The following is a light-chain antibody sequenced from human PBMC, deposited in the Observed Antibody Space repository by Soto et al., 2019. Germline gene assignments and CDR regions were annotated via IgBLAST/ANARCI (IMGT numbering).Light chain of an antibody. V-gene: IGKV1-5*03. CDR3: QQYGSYSPWT. CDR1: QSIDSW. Sequence: DIQMTQSPSTLSASVGDRVTITCRASQSIDSWLAWYQQKPGKAPKLLIYKASSLESGVPSRFSGSGSGTEFTLTISSLQPDDFASYYCQQYGSYSPWTFGQGTKAEIQ. J-gene: IGKJ1*01. CDR2: KAS.